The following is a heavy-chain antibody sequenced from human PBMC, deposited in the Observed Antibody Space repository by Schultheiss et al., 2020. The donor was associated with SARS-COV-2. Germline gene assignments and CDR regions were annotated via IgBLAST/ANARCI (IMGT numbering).Heavy chain of an antibody. CDR1: GGSISSGDYY. V-gene: IGHV4-30-4*02. CDR2: IYYSGST. Sequence: SETLSLTCTVSGGSISSGDYYWSWIRQPPGKGLEWIGYIYYSGSTYYNPSLKSRVTISLDTPKNQFSLELASVTAADTAVYYCARVAISSSFQYQFDSWSQGTLVTVSS. CDR3: ARVAISSSFQYQFDS. J-gene: IGHJ4*02. D-gene: IGHD2-2*01.